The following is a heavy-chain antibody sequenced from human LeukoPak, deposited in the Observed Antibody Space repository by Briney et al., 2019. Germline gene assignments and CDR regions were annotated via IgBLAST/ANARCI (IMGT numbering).Heavy chain of an antibody. Sequence: PGGSLRLSCAASGFTFSSYWMNWARQAPGKGLEWVAVISYDGSNKYYADSVKGRFTISRDNSKNTLYLQMNSLRAEDTAVYYCAKLVLGYCSGGSCSDRDIFDYWGQGTLVTVSS. CDR2: ISYDGSNK. CDR3: AKLVLGYCSGGSCSDRDIFDY. CDR1: GFTFSSYW. J-gene: IGHJ4*02. V-gene: IGHV3-30*18. D-gene: IGHD2-15*01.